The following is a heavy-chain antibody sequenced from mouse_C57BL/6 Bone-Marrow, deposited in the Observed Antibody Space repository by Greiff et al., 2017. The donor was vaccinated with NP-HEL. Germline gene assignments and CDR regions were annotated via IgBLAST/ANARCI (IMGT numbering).Heavy chain of an antibody. D-gene: IGHD1-1*01. CDR3: ARGIMYYGYYYAMDY. J-gene: IGHJ4*01. Sequence: QVQLKQPGAELVMPGASVKLSCKASGYTFTSYWMHWVKQRPGQGLEWIGEIDPSDSYTNYNQKFKGKSTLTVDKSSSTAYMQLSSLTSEDSAVYYCARGIMYYGYYYAMDYWGQGTSVTVSS. CDR2: IDPSDSYT. V-gene: IGHV1-69*01. CDR1: GYTFTSYW.